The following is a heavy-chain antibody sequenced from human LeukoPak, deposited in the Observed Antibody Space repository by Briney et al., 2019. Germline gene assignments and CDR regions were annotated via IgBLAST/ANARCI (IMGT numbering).Heavy chain of an antibody. Sequence: AASVKVSCKASGYTFTGYYMHWVRQAPGQGLEWMGWINPNSGGTNYAQKFQGRVTMTRDTSISTAYMELSRLRSDDTAVYYCARDFLDFWRGLVGSWGQGTLVTVSS. J-gene: IGHJ5*02. CDR2: INPNSGGT. CDR1: GYTFTGYY. V-gene: IGHV1-2*02. CDR3: ARDFLDFWRGLVGS. D-gene: IGHD3-3*01.